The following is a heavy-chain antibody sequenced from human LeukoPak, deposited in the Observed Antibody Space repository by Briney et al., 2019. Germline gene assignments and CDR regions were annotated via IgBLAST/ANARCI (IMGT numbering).Heavy chain of an antibody. CDR1: GGSISSGSYY. J-gene: IGHJ4*02. Sequence: SQTLSLTCTVSGGSISSGSYYWSWIRQPAGKGLEWIGRIYTSGSTNYNPSLKSRVTISVDTSKNQFSLKLSSVTAADTAVYYCARVGATRGEAYWGQGTLVTASS. CDR2: IYTSGST. V-gene: IGHV4-61*02. D-gene: IGHD1-26*01. CDR3: ARVGATRGEAY.